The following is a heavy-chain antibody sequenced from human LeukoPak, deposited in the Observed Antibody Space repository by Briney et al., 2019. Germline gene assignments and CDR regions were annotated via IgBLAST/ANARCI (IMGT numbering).Heavy chain of an antibody. CDR3: ARLYGDYLFDY. CDR2: ISYDGSNK. Sequence: GGSLRLSCAASGFTFSSYAMHWVRQAPGKGLEWVAVISYDGSNKYYADSVKGRFTISRDNSKNTLYLQMNSLRAEDTAVYYCARLYGDYLFDYWGQGTLVTVSS. J-gene: IGHJ4*02. D-gene: IGHD4-17*01. CDR1: GFTFSSYA. V-gene: IGHV3-30-3*01.